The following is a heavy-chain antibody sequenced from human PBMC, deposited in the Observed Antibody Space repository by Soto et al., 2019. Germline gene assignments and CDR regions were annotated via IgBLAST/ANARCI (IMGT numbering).Heavy chain of an antibody. D-gene: IGHD1-7*01. CDR3: AKDLGALTGTTSWFDP. V-gene: IGHV3-23*01. CDR1: GFTFSSYA. CDR2: ISGSGGST. J-gene: IGHJ5*02. Sequence: GGSLRLSCAASGFTFSSYAMSWVRQAPGKGLEWVSAISGSGGSTYYADSVKGRFTISRDNSKNTLYLQMNSLRAEDTAVYYCAKDLGALTGTTSWFDPWGQGPLVTVSS.